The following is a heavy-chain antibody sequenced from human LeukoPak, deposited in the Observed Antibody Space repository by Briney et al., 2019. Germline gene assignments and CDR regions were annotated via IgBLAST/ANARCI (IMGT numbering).Heavy chain of an antibody. CDR1: GFTFSSYG. V-gene: IGHV3-30*18. Sequence: PGGSLRLSCAASGFTFSSYGMHWVRQAPGKGLEWVAVISYDGSNKYYADSVKGRSTISRDNSKNTLYLQMNSLRAEDTAVYYCAKPFPRSIAVAGIFAYWGQGTLVTVSS. CDR3: AKPFPRSIAVAGIFAY. CDR2: ISYDGSNK. D-gene: IGHD6-19*01. J-gene: IGHJ4*02.